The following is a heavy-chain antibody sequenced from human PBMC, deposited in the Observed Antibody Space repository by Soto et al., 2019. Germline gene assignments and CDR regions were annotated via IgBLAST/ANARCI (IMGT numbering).Heavy chain of an antibody. V-gene: IGHV6-1*01. D-gene: IGHD3-22*01. CDR1: GDSVSSNSAA. J-gene: IGHJ3*02. CDR3: ARDLGSYDTSGYYYDAFDI. CDR2: TYYRAKWYN. Sequence: PSPTLSLTCAISGDSVSSNSAAWNWIRQSPSRGLGWLGRTYYRAKWYNDYAVSVTSRIIINPDTSKNQFSLQLNSVTPEDTAVYYCARDLGSYDTSGYYYDAFDIWGQGSMVTVSS.